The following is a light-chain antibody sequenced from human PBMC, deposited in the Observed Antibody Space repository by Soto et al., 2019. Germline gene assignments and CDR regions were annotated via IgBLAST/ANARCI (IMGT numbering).Light chain of an antibody. CDR2: GAY. CDR1: QSVSSSY. Sequence: ESVLTQSPGTLSLSPGERATRSCRASQSVSSSYLAWYQQKPGQAPRLLIYGAYSRATGIPARFSGSGSGTEFTLNISSIEPEDFAVYYCQQRSNWPPTFGQGTRLEIK. CDR3: QQRSNWPPT. J-gene: IGKJ5*01. V-gene: IGKV3D-20*02.